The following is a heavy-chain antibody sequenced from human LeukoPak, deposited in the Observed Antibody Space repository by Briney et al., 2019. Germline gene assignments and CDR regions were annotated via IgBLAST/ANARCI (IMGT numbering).Heavy chain of an antibody. CDR1: GFTFSSYA. J-gene: IGHJ4*02. D-gene: IGHD6-13*01. CDR2: ISGSGSAI. V-gene: IGHV3-48*03. Sequence: GGSLRLSCAASGFTFSSYAMSWVRQAPGKGLEWVSYISGSGSAIYYADSVKGRFTISRDNAKNSLYLQMNSLRAEDTALYYCARDLDSSLWGQGTLVTVSS. CDR3: ARDLDSSL.